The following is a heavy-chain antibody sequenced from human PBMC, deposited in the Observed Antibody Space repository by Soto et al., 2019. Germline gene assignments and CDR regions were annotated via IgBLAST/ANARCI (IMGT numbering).Heavy chain of an antibody. J-gene: IGHJ5*02. CDR3: ARGEDYSNSRWFDP. CDR1: GGTFSSYA. CDR2: IIPIFGTA. V-gene: IGHV1-69*13. Sequence: ASVKVSCKASGGTFSSYAISWVRQAPGQGLEWMGGIIPIFGTANYAQKFQGRVTITADESTSTAYMELSSLRSEDTAVYYCARGEDYSNSRWFDPWGQGTLVTVSS. D-gene: IGHD4-4*01.